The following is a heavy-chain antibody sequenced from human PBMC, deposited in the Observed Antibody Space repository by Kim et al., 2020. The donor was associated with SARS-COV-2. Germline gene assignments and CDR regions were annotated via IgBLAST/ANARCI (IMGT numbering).Heavy chain of an antibody. V-gene: IGHV1-46*01. D-gene: IGHD3-22*01. CDR3: ARDYYDSSGYYYRTIWFDP. Sequence: ASVKVSCKASGYTFTSYYMHWVRQAPGQGLEWMGIINPSGGSTSYAQKFHGRVTMTRDTSTSTVYMELSSLRSEDTAVYYCARDYYDSSGYYYRTIWFDPWGQGTLVTVSS. CDR1: GYTFTSYY. J-gene: IGHJ5*02. CDR2: INPSGGST.